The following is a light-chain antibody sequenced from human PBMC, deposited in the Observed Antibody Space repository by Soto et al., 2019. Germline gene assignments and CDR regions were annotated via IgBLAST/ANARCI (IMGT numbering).Light chain of an antibody. Sequence: QSVLTQPASVSGSPGQSITISCTGISSDVGVDNYVSWYQQYPGKAPKLMIYEVTNRPSGVSNRFSGSKSDSTASLTISGLQAGDEADYYCGAYTSSNTWVFGGGTKLTVL. V-gene: IGLV2-14*03. CDR1: SSDVGVDNY. CDR2: EVT. CDR3: GAYTSSNTWV. J-gene: IGLJ3*02.